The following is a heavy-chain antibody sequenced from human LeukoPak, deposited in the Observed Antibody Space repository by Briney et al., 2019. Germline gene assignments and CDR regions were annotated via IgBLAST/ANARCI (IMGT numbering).Heavy chain of an antibody. CDR2: IKQDGSEK. V-gene: IGHV3-7*01. CDR3: AKSRSGSANWALQIFDN. D-gene: IGHD1-1*01. CDR1: GFTFSSYW. J-gene: IGHJ4*02. Sequence: GGSLRLSCAASGFTFSSYWMSWVRQAPGKGLEWVANIKQDGSEKYYVDSVKGRFTISRDNAKNSLYLQMNSLRAEDTAVYYCAKSRSGSANWALQIFDNWGQGTLVTVSS.